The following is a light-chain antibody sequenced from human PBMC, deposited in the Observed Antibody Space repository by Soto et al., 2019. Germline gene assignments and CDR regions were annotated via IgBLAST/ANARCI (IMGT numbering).Light chain of an antibody. V-gene: IGLV2-11*01. CDR3: CSYAGSYTYV. CDR2: NVI. J-gene: IGLJ1*01. CDR1: SSDVGGYNF. Sequence: QSALTQPRSVSGSPGQSVTTSCTGTSSDVGGYNFVSWYQHHPGKAPKLIIYNVIQRPSGVPDRFSASKSDNTASLTISGLQADYEADYYCCSYAGSYTYVFGTGTRSPS.